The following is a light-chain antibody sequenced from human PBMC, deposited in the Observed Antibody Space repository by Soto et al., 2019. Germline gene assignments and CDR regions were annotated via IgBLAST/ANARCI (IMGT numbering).Light chain of an antibody. CDR3: QQYGSARPWT. Sequence: SPATLSLSPGERATLSCRASQSVSSKFLAWYQQKPGQAPRLLIYAASNRAAGIPDRFSGSGSGTDFTRAVIGLVREDVAVYFCQQYGSARPWTFGQGTKVDIK. CDR2: AAS. J-gene: IGKJ1*01. V-gene: IGKV3-20*01. CDR1: QSVSSKF.